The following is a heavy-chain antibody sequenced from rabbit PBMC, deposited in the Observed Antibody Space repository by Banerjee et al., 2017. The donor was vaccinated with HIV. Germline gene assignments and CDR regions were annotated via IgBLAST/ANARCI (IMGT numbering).Heavy chain of an antibody. Sequence: QSLVESGGDLVKHGESLTLTCTASGFSFSSSYYMCWVRQAPGKGLEWIACIYTGGGKTYYASWAKGRFTISESPSTTVSLQMTSLTAAYTATYFCASPDSGDPNIYTYAFKVWGQGTLVTVS. CDR1: GFSFSSSYY. D-gene: IGHD6-1*01. CDR3: ASPDSGDPNIYTYAFKV. CDR2: IYTGGGKT. V-gene: IGHV1S40*01. J-gene: IGHJ3*01.